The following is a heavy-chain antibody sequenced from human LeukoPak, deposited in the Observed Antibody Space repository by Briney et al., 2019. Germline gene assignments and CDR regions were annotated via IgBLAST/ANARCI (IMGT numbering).Heavy chain of an antibody. CDR3: ARRDGYNPFDY. Sequence: GGSLRLSCAASGFTFSSYAMSWVRQAPGKGLEWVSAISGSGGSTYYADSVKGRFTISRDNSKNTLYLQMDSLRAEDTAVYYCARRDGYNPFDYWGQGTLVTVSS. D-gene: IGHD5-24*01. V-gene: IGHV3-23*01. CDR2: ISGSGGST. CDR1: GFTFSSYA. J-gene: IGHJ4*02.